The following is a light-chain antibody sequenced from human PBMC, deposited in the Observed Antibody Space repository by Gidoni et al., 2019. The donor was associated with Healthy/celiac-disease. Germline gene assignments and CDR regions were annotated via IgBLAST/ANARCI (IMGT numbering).Light chain of an antibody. CDR2: DAS. V-gene: IGKV1-5*01. Sequence: DIQMTQSPSTLSASVGDRVTITCRASQSISSWLAWYQQKPGKAPKLLIYDASSLESGVTSRFSGSGSGTEFTLPISSLQPDVFATYYCQQYNSYSRTFGQGTKVEIK. J-gene: IGKJ1*01. CDR1: QSISSW. CDR3: QQYNSYSRT.